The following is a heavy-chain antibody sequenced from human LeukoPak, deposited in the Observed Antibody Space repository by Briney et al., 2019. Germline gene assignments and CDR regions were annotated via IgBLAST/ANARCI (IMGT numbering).Heavy chain of an antibody. D-gene: IGHD5-18*01. V-gene: IGHV4-31*03. J-gene: IGHJ4*02. CDR3: ASGGADSYGLLGPLDY. CDR1: GGSISSGGYY. Sequence: SETLSLTCTVSGGSISSGGYYWSWIRQHPGKGLEWIGCIYYSGSTYYNPSLKSRVTISVDTSKNQFSLKLSSVTAADTAVYYCASGGADSYGLLGPLDYWGQGTLVTVSS. CDR2: IYYSGST.